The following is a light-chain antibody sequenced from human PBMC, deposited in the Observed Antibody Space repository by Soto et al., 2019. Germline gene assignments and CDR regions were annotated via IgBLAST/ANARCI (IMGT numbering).Light chain of an antibody. CDR1: QSVSSNY. J-gene: IGKJ2*01. V-gene: IGKV3-20*01. Sequence: EIVLTQSPGTLSLSPGERATLSCRASQSVSSNYLAWYQQKPGQAPRLLIYGVSSRATGIPDGFSGSGSGTDFTLTISRLEPEDFAVYYCQQYGSSPPYTFGQGTKLEIK. CDR3: QQYGSSPPYT. CDR2: GVS.